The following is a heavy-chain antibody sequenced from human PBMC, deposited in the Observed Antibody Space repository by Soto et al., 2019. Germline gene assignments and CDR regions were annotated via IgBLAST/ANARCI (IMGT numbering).Heavy chain of an antibody. Sequence: QVQLQESGPGLVKPSQTLSLTCTVSGGSISSGDYYWSWSRQPPGKGLEWIGYIYYSGSTYYNPSLKSRVTISVDTSKNQFSLKLISVTAADTAVYYCARVQGGGGAMVHNYWGQGTLVTVSS. CDR1: GGSISSGDYY. J-gene: IGHJ4*02. CDR3: ARVQGGGGAMVHNY. V-gene: IGHV4-30-4*01. CDR2: IYYSGST. D-gene: IGHD5-18*01.